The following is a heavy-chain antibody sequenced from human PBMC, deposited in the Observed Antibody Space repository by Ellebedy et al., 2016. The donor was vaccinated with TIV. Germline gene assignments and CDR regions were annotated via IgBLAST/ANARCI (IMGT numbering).Heavy chain of an antibody. CDR3: AKDPREVRGGDYYFDL. Sequence: GESLKISXAASGFTFDTHALSWVRQAPGKGLEWASAISGSGSGTYYANSVKGRFTISRDNSKKTLYLQMDNLRVEDTAVYYCAKDPREVRGGDYYFDLWGQGTLVTVSS. D-gene: IGHD3-10*01. CDR1: GFTFDTHA. V-gene: IGHV3-23*01. CDR2: ISGSGSGT. J-gene: IGHJ4*02.